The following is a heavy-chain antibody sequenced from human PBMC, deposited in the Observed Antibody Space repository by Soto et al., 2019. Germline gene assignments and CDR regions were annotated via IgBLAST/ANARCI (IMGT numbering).Heavy chain of an antibody. D-gene: IGHD3-10*01. Sequence: QVQLVQSGAEVKKPGSSVKVSCKASGGTFSSYAISWERQAPGQGLEWMGGIIPIFGTANYAQKFQGRVTITADESTSTAYMELSSLRSEDTAVYYCARDRGSGSYDWYFDLWGRGTLVTVSS. V-gene: IGHV1-69*01. J-gene: IGHJ2*01. CDR3: ARDRGSGSYDWYFDL. CDR1: GGTFSSYA. CDR2: IIPIFGTA.